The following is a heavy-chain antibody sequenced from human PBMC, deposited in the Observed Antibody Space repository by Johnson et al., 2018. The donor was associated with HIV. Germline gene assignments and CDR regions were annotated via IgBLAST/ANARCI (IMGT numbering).Heavy chain of an antibody. V-gene: IGHV3-20*04. D-gene: IGHD1-14*01. CDR3: VRDESYRKYALTAFDM. J-gene: IGHJ3*02. CDR1: GFTFDDYG. Sequence: VQLVESGGGLVQPGRSLRLSCAASGFTFDDYGLSWVRQAPGKGLKWVSGINWNGGSTGYADSVKGRFTISRDNAKNSLYLQMNSLRAEDPALYYCVRDESYRKYALTAFDMWGQGTMVVVSS. CDR2: INWNGGST.